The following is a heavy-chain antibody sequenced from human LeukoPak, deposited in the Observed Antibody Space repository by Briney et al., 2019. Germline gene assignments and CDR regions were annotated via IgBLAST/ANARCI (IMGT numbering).Heavy chain of an antibody. CDR1: GDSISNGGYS. J-gene: IGHJ4*02. D-gene: IGHD6-6*01. CDR2: IYHTGST. Sequence: NPSETLSLTCGVSGDSISNGGYSWSWIRQPPGKGLEWIVNIYHTGSTYYNPSLKSRVTISVDTSKNQFSLKLSSVTAADTAVYYRVRSSSSIFDYWGQGTLVTVSS. V-gene: IGHV4-38-2*01. CDR3: VRSSSSIFDY.